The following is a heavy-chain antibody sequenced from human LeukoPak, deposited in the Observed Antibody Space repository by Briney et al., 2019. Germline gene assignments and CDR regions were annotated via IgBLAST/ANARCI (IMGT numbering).Heavy chain of an antibody. CDR2: ISAYNGNT. CDR3: SRARQINWAGY. V-gene: IGHV1-18*01. J-gene: IGHJ4*02. Sequence: ASVKLSYKASGGTVSRYGISGVRQAPGQGLEWMGWISAYNGNTNYAQKLQGRVTMTTDTSTSTAYMDLRSHRSDDTDVSFCSRARQINWAGYWGQGTLVTVSS. CDR1: GGTVSRYG. D-gene: IGHD7-27*01.